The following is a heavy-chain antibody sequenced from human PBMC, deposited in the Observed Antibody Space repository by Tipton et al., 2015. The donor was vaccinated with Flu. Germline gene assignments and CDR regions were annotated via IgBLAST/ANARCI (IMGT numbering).Heavy chain of an antibody. Sequence: GSLRLSCAASGFTFRSYGMHWVRQGPGKALVWVSHVNSDRSSITYADSVKGRFTVSRDNAKNTLFLQMNSLRAEDTAVYYCARRSVAGPYNWFDPWGQGTLVTISS. D-gene: IGHD6-19*01. CDR1: GFTFRSYG. J-gene: IGHJ5*02. CDR3: ARRSVAGPYNWFDP. V-gene: IGHV3-74*01. CDR2: VNSDRSSI.